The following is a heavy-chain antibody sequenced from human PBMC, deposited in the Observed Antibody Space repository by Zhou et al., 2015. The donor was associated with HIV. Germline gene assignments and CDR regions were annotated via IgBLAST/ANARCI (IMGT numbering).Heavy chain of an antibody. CDR3: ARDRDIAVYFYGMDV. V-gene: IGHV1-69*08. D-gene: IGHD6-19*01. J-gene: IGHJ6*02. CDR1: GGTFSSYT. CDR2: IIPILGIA. Sequence: QVQLVQSGAEVKKPGSSVKVSCKASGGTFSSYTISWVRQAPGQGLEWMGRIIPILGIANYAQKFQGRVTITADKSTSTAYMELSSLRSEDTAVYYCARDRDIAVYFYGMDVWGQGTTVTVSS.